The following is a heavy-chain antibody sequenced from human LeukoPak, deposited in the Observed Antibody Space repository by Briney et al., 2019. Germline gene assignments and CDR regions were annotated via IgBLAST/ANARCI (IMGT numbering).Heavy chain of an antibody. V-gene: IGHV6-1*01. J-gene: IGHJ5*02. D-gene: IGHD3-16*02. Sequence: SQTLSLTCAISGDSVSRNSIAWNWIRQSPSRGPEWLGRTYYRSKWSSDYAVSVRGRIIINADTSRNQFYLQLDSVTPEDTAVYFCARDRVLYDYAWGSYRYDWFDPWGQGTRVTVSS. CDR3: ARDRVLYDYAWGSYRYDWFDP. CDR1: GDSVSRNSIA. CDR2: TYYRSKWSS.